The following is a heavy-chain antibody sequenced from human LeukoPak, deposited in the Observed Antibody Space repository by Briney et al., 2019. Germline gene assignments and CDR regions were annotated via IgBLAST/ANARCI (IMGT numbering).Heavy chain of an antibody. CDR2: IFHNGDT. Sequence: SETLSLTCSVSGGSISSGPYFWSWIRQPPGKGLEWIGYIFHNGDTNYSPSLRSRLTLSVDTSKNQFSLRLTSVTAADTAVYYCARGRYSRGTFDIWGLGALVTVSS. D-gene: IGHD3-9*01. CDR3: ARGRYSRGTFDI. J-gene: IGHJ4*02. V-gene: IGHV4-61*01. CDR1: GGSISSGPYF.